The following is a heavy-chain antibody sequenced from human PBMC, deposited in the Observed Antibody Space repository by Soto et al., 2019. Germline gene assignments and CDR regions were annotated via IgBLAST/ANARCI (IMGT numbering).Heavy chain of an antibody. CDR1: GASISNYF. CDR3: ARESVGERPLDY. D-gene: IGHD3-16*01. V-gene: IGHV4-4*07. Sequence: QVQLQESGPGLVKPSEPLSLTCTVSGASISNYFWTWIRQPAGKELEWIVRINPSGITKYKPSLKSEVTMSVDTSKTQFSLKLASVTAADTAVYYCARESVGERPLDYWGQGTLVTVSS. J-gene: IGHJ4*02. CDR2: INPSGIT.